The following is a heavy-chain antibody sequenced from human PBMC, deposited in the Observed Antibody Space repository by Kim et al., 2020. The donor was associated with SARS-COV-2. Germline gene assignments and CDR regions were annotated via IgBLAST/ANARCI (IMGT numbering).Heavy chain of an antibody. D-gene: IGHD2-2*03. Sequence: QTFQSRCTITADESTSTAYMELSSLRSEDTAVYYCARDKELDRGVLAFDIWGQGTMVTVSS. CDR3: ARDKELDRGVLAFDI. J-gene: IGHJ3*02. V-gene: IGHV1-69*01.